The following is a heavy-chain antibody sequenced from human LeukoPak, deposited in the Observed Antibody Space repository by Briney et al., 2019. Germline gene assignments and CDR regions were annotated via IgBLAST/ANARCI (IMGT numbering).Heavy chain of an antibody. CDR2: INHSGST. CDR1: GGSFSGYY. D-gene: IGHD4-23*01. Sequence: SETLSLTCAVYGGSFSGYYWSWIRQPPGKGLEWIGEINHSGSTNYNPSLKSRVTISVDTSKNQFSLKLSSVTAADTAVYYCARLRALRVVTPHYYYYMDVWGKGTTVTVSS. CDR3: ARLRALRVVTPHYYYYMDV. J-gene: IGHJ6*03. V-gene: IGHV4-34*01.